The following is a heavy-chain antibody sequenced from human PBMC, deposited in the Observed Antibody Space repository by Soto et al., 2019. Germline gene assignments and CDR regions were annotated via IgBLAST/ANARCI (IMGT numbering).Heavy chain of an antibody. CDR3: ARVAGVGGSGLVVWWYDA. Sequence: WASVKVSCKASGYTFTSYYMHWVRQAPGQGLEWMGIVNPSGGSTSYAQKFQGRVTMTRDTSTSTVYMELSSLRSEDTAVYYCARVAGVGGSGLVVWWYDAWGQGTVVPDSS. D-gene: IGHD3-16*01. V-gene: IGHV1-46*01. CDR1: GYTFTSYY. J-gene: IGHJ5*02. CDR2: VNPSGGST.